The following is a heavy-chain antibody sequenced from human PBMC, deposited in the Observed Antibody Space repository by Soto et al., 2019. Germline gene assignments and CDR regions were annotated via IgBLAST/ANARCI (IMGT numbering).Heavy chain of an antibody. CDR1: GFTFSDYS. J-gene: IGHJ4*02. CDR3: AKSVYNWNDGFFDY. D-gene: IGHD1-1*01. V-gene: IGHV3-30*18. CDR2: ISYDEINK. Sequence: GGSLRLSCAASGFTFSDYSMNWVRPGPGKGLEWVAIISYDEINKYYADSVKGRFTISRDNSKNTLYLQMNSLRAEDTAVYYCAKSVYNWNDGFFDYWGQGTLVTVSS.